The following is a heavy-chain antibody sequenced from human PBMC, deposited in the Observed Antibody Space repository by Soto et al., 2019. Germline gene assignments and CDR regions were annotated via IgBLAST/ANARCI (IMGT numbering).Heavy chain of an antibody. V-gene: IGHV1-69*13. CDR2: IIPIFGTA. CDR1: GCTFSSYA. Sequence: EASVKVSCKASGCTFSSYAISWVRQAPGQGLEWMGGIIPIFGTANYAQKFQGRVTTTADESTSTAYMELSSLRSEDTAVYYCARDKVQWRVSYYYYGMDVWGQGTTVTV. CDR3: ARDKVQWRVSYYYYGMDV. D-gene: IGHD6-19*01. J-gene: IGHJ6*02.